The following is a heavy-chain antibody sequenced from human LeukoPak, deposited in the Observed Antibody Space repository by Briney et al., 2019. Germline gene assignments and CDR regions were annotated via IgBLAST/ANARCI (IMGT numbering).Heavy chain of an antibody. V-gene: IGHV3-23*01. CDR3: AELGITMIGGV. D-gene: IGHD3-10*02. Sequence: GGSLRLSCAASGFTFSTYGMSWVRQAPGKGLEWVSGISGSGDSTKYAGSVKGRFTISRDNSKNTLYLQMNSLRAEDTAVYYCAELGITMIGGVWGKGTTVTISS. CDR2: ISGSGDST. J-gene: IGHJ6*04. CDR1: GFTFSTYG.